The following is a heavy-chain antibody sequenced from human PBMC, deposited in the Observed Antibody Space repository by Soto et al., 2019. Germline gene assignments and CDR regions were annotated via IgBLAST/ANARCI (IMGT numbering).Heavy chain of an antibody. J-gene: IGHJ4*02. D-gene: IGHD1-7*01. CDR3: ARGPTGSEFEL. V-gene: IGHV1-46*01. CDR2: INPSGGST. CDR1: GYTFTNYY. Sequence: QVQLVQSGAEVKKPGASVNVSCKVSGYTFTNYYLHWVRQAPGQGLEWMGIINPSGGSTSYAQKLQGRLTVTRDTSTTTVYMELSSLRSEDTAVSYCARGPTGSEFELWGQGTLVTVSS.